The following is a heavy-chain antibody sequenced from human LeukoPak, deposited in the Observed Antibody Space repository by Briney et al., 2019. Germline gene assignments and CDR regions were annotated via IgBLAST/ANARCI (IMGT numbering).Heavy chain of an antibody. V-gene: IGHV3-74*01. CDR2: INSDGSST. Sequence: GGSLRLSCAASGFTFSTYWMHWVRQAPGKGLVWVSSINSDGSSTSYADSVRGRFTISRDNAKNTLYLQMNSLRAEDTAVYYCARVGYSSSWRERYKYYFDYWGQGTLVIVSS. D-gene: IGHD6-13*01. CDR1: GFTFSTYW. J-gene: IGHJ4*02. CDR3: ARVGYSSSWRERYKYYFDY.